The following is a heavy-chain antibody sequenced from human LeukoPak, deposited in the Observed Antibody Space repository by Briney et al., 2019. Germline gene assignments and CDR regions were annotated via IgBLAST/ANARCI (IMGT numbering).Heavy chain of an antibody. Sequence: SQTLSLTCAISGDSVSSNSAAWNWIRQSPSRGLEWLGRTYYRSKWYNDYAVSVESRITINSDTSKNQFSLHLNSVTPEDTAVYYCARVHSSGWSHLEWFDPWGQGTLVTVSS. CDR1: GDSVSSNSAA. D-gene: IGHD6-19*01. CDR2: TYYRSKWYN. CDR3: ARVHSSGWSHLEWFDP. J-gene: IGHJ5*02. V-gene: IGHV6-1*01.